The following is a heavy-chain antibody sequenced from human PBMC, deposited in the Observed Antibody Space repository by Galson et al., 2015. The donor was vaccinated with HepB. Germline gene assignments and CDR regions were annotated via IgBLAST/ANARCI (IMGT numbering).Heavy chain of an antibody. V-gene: IGHV1-69*02. Sequence: SVKVSCKASGGTFSSYTISWVRQAPGQGLEWMGRIIPILGIANYAQKFQGRVTITADKSTSTAYMELSSLRSEDTAVYYCARARGGSYNPYPFDYWGQGTLVTVSS. CDR3: ARARGGSYNPYPFDY. D-gene: IGHD1-26*01. CDR2: IIPILGIA. J-gene: IGHJ4*02. CDR1: GGTFSSYT.